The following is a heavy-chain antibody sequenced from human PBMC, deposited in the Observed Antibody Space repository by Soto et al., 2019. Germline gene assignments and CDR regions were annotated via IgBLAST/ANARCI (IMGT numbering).Heavy chain of an antibody. J-gene: IGHJ4*02. CDR3: ASLTRTTVARGTIDY. V-gene: IGHV4-39*01. Sequence: QLQLQESGPGLVKPSETLSLTCTVSGDSISSSSHYLGWIRKSPGKGLEWIGIIHYSGSTYSNPSLKSRVTISVDTSRNQFALQLSFVTAADTAVYYCASLTRTTVARGTIDYWCQVTLVTVSS. CDR1: GDSISSSSHY. CDR2: IHYSGST. D-gene: IGHD4-17*01.